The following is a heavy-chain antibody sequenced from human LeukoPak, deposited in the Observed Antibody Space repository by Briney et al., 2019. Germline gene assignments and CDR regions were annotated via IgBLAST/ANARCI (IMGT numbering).Heavy chain of an antibody. J-gene: IGHJ5*02. V-gene: IGHV1-2*02. Sequence: ASVKVSCKASGYTFTSYDINWVRQAPGQGLEWMGWINPNSGGTNYAQKFQGRVTMTRDTSISTAYMELSRLRSDDTAVYYCARVRDQMGLLWFGELPHWFDPWGQGTLVTVSS. D-gene: IGHD3-10*01. CDR1: GYTFTSYD. CDR2: INPNSGGT. CDR3: ARVRDQMGLLWFGELPHWFDP.